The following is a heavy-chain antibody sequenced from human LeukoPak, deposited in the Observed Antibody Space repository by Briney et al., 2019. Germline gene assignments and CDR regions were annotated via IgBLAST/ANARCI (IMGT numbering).Heavy chain of an antibody. CDR2: LSGSGGST. D-gene: IGHD1-26*01. CDR3: AKHTTSPAFDI. V-gene: IGHV3-23*01. CDR1: GFTFNSYA. Sequence: HSGGSLRLSCSASGFTFNSYAMIWHRPAPGKGLEGVSTLSGSGGSTYYADSVKGRFTISKDNSKNTLYLQMNSLRAEDTAVYYCAKHTTSPAFDIWGQGTMVTVSS. J-gene: IGHJ3*02.